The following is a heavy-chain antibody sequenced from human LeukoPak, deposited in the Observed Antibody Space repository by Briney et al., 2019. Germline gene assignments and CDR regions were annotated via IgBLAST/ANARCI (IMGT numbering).Heavy chain of an antibody. Sequence: GGSLRLSCAASGFTFSNFAMSWVRQAPGKGLEWVSTISGSGGSTFYADSVKGRFPISRDNSKNTLFLQMNSLRAEDTAIYYCAKAGSSGWFSSGGDYWGQGSLVTVSS. CDR2: ISGSGGST. CDR3: AKAGSSGWFSSGGDY. J-gene: IGHJ4*02. V-gene: IGHV3-23*01. CDR1: GFTFSNFA. D-gene: IGHD6-19*01.